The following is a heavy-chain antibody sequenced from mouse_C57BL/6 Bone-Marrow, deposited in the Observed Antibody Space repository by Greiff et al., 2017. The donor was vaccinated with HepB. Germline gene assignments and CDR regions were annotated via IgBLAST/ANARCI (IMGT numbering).Heavy chain of an antibody. J-gene: IGHJ3*01. CDR2: IRNKANGYTT. V-gene: IGHV7-3*01. Sequence: DVHLVESGGGLVQPGGSLSLSCAASGFTFTDYYMSWVRQPPGKALEWLGFIRNKANGYTTEYSASVKGRFTISRDNSQSILYLQMNALRAEDSATYYCARYNYGSSYEGFAYWGQGTLVTVSA. CDR1: GFTFTDYY. CDR3: ARYNYGSSYEGFAY. D-gene: IGHD1-1*01.